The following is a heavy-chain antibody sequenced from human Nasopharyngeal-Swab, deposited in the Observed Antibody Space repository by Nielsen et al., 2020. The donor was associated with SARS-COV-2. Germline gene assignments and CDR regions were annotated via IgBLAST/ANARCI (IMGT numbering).Heavy chain of an antibody. Sequence: WIRQPPGKGLDWIGYTYSTGSTDYNPSLKSRVTISIDTSKNQLSLKLTSVTAADTAVFYCARGWVGYSGGFDCWGQGTLVTVSS. CDR2: TYSTGST. J-gene: IGHJ4*02. CDR3: ARGWVGYSGGFDC. V-gene: IGHV4-59*01. D-gene: IGHD2-15*01.